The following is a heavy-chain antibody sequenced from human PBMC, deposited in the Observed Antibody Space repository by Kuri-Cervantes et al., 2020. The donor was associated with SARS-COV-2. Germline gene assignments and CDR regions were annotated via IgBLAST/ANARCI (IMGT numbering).Heavy chain of an antibody. J-gene: IGHJ5*02. V-gene: IGHV4-59*01. CDR1: GGSTSSYY. CDR3: ARSSGDIVVVPVFDP. Sequence: SETLSLTCTVSGGSTSSYYWSWIRQPPGKGLEWIGYIYYSGSTNYNPSLKSRVTISVDTSKNQFSLKLSSVTAADTAVYYCARSSGDIVVVPVFDPWGQGTLVTVSS. D-gene: IGHD2-2*01. CDR2: IYYSGST.